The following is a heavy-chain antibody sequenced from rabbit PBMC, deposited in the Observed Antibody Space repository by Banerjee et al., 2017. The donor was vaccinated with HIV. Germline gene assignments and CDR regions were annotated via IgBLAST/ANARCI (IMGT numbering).Heavy chain of an antibody. V-gene: IGHV1S47*01. CDR2: INTSSGST. Sequence: QEQLVESGGGLVQPEGSLTLTCTASGFSFRNKYVMCWVRQAPGKGLEWIACINTSSGSTDYASWVNGRFTISLDNAQNTVFLQMTSLTAADTATYFCARDLAGVIGWNFDLWGPGTLVTVS. J-gene: IGHJ4*01. CDR1: GFSFRNKYV. D-gene: IGHD4-1*01. CDR3: ARDLAGVIGWNFDL.